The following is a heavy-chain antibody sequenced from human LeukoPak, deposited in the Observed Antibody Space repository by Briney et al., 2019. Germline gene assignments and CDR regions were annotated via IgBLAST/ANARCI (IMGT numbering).Heavy chain of an antibody. J-gene: IGHJ4*02. CDR1: GFTFSSYA. V-gene: IGHV3-23*01. Sequence: PGGSLGLSCAASGFTFSSYAMSWVRQAPGKGLEWVSAISGSGGSTYYADSVKGRFTISRDNSKNTLYLQMNSLRAVDTAVYYCAKDRRCSGGSCYSWVSWGQGTLVTVSS. CDR3: AKDRRCSGGSCYSWVS. CDR2: ISGSGGST. D-gene: IGHD2-15*01.